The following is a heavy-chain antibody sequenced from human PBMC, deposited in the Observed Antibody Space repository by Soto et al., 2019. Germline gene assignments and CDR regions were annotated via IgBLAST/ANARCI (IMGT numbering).Heavy chain of an antibody. CDR1: GFTFSSYD. CDR3: ARARTTVTRYYYYMDV. V-gene: IGHV3-13*01. D-gene: IGHD4-4*01. Sequence: GSLRLSCAASGFTFSSYDMHWVRQATGKGLEWVSAIGTAGDTYYPGSVKGRFTISRENAKNSLYLQMNSLRAEDTAVYYCARARTTVTRYYYYMDVWGKGTTVTV. CDR2: IGTAGDT. J-gene: IGHJ6*03.